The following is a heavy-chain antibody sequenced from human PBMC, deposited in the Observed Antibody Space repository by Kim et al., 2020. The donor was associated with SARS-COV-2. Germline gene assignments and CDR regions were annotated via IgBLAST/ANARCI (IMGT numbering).Heavy chain of an antibody. CDR3: AKEFTDNWPAFAH. D-gene: IGHD2-8*02. CDR2: SSYDGSKE. J-gene: IGHJ5*02. V-gene: IGHV3-30*18. CDR1: GITLSRYG. Sequence: GGSLRLSCAASGITLSRYGMHWVRQSPGKGLEWVAISSYDGSKEDYADFVKGRFTISRDNSKNTLYLQMHNLRVEDSAVYYCAKEFTDNWPAFAHWGQGT.